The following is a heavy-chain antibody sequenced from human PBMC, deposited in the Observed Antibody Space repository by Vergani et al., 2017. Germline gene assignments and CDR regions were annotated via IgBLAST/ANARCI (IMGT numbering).Heavy chain of an antibody. D-gene: IGHD1-26*01. CDR1: GGSFSGYY. V-gene: IGHV4-34*01. J-gene: IGHJ4*02. Sequence: QVQLQQWGAGLLKPSETLSLTCAVYGGSFSGYYWSWIRQPPGKGLEWIGEINHSGSTNYNPSLKSRVTISVDTSKNQFSLKLSSVTAAATAVYYCARDTGIVGATDYWGQGTLVTVSS. CDR3: ARDTGIVGATDY. CDR2: INHSGST.